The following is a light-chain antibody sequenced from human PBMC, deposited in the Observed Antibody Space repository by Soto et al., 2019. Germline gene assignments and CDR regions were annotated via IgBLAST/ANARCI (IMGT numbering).Light chain of an antibody. CDR1: QSVSSRF. Sequence: EIVLTQSPGTLSLSPGERATLSCRASQSVSSRFLAWYQQKPGQAPRLLIYGASSRATGIPDRFSGSGSGTDFTLKISRVEAEDVGVYYCMQGTHWPRITFGQGTRLEIK. CDR3: MQGTHWPRIT. J-gene: IGKJ5*01. CDR2: GAS. V-gene: IGKV3D-20*02.